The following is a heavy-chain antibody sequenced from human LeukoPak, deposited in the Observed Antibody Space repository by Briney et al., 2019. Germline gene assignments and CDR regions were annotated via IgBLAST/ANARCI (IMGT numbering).Heavy chain of an antibody. D-gene: IGHD5-24*01. CDR1: GFTFSSYA. CDR2: IYSGGST. CDR3: ARDRDGYSVDAFDI. Sequence: GGSLRLSCAASGFTFSSYAMSWVRQAPGKGLEWVSVIYSGGSTYYADSVKGRFTISRHNSKNTLYLQMNSLRAEDTAVYYCARDRDGYSVDAFDIWGQGTMVTVSS. J-gene: IGHJ3*02. V-gene: IGHV3-53*04.